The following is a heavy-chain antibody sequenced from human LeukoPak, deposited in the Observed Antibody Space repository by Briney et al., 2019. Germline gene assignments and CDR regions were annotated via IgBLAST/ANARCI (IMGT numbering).Heavy chain of an antibody. CDR1: GFTFGDYA. CDR2: IRSKAYGGTT. D-gene: IGHD3-3*01. J-gene: IGHJ3*02. V-gene: IGHV3-49*04. CDR3: AKLPTIFGVADSFDI. Sequence: PGGSLRLSCTASGFTFGDYAMSWVRQAPGKGLEWVGFIRSKAYGGTTEYAASVKGRFTISRDDSKSIAYLQMSSLRDEDTAMYYCAKLPTIFGVADSFDIWGQGTLVTVSS.